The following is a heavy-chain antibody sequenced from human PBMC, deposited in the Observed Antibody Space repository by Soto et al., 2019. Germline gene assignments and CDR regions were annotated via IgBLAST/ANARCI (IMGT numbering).Heavy chain of an antibody. J-gene: IGHJ4*02. CDR3: ARDRSGIGKIEYYFDY. D-gene: IGHD1-26*01. CDR2: IYYSGST. V-gene: IGHV4-31*03. Sequence: QVQLQESGPGLVKPSQTLSLTCTVSGGSISSGGYYWSWIRQHPGKGLEWIGYIYYSGSTYYNPSLKSRVTISVDTSKNEFSLKLSAVTAADTAVYYCARDRSGIGKIEYYFDYWGQGTLVTVSS. CDR1: GGSISSGGYY.